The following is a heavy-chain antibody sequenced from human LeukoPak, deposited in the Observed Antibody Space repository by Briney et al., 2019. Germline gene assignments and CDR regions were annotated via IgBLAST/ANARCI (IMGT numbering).Heavy chain of an antibody. Sequence: GGSLRLSCAASGFTFSSYSMNWVRQAPGKGLEWVSSISSSGTYIYYADSVKGRFTISRDNAKNSLYLQMNSLRAEDTAAYYCASPRDGYNPFDYWGQGTLVTVSS. D-gene: IGHD5-24*01. CDR2: ISSSGTYI. J-gene: IGHJ4*02. CDR1: GFTFSSYS. V-gene: IGHV3-21*01. CDR3: ASPRDGYNPFDY.